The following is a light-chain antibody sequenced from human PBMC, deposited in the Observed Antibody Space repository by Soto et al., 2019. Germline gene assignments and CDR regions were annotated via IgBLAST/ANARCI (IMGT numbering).Light chain of an antibody. J-gene: IGKJ4*01. CDR1: QSVSSK. Sequence: EIVMTQSPATLSVSPGERVTLSCRASQSVSSKLAWYQQKPGQAPRLLIYNASTRATGIPARFSGSGSGTEFTLTISSLQPEDFATYYCQQLNSYPLTVGGGTKVDIK. CDR3: QQLNSYPLT. CDR2: NAS. V-gene: IGKV3-15*01.